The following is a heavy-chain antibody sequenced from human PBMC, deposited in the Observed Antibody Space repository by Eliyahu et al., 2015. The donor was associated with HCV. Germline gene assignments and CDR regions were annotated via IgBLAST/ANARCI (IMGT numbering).Heavy chain of an antibody. CDR1: GFXLNNYY. CDR3: ARGSSGPWGMDV. CDR2: SFPTGMT. V-gene: IGHV4-4*07. Sequence: QVQLQESGPGLVKPSETLSXTCTVSGFXLNNYYWXWIRQPAGKGLEWXGRSFPTGMTDYNPSLKSRVTMSVDRSKNQFSLRLRSVTAADTAVYYCARGSSGPWGMDVWGQGTTVTV. J-gene: IGHJ6*02. D-gene: IGHD3-22*01.